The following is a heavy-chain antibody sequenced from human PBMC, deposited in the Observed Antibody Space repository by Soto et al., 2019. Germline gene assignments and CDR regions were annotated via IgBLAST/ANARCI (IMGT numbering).Heavy chain of an antibody. D-gene: IGHD2-15*01. CDR1: GYSFNSYW. V-gene: IGHV5-51*01. Sequence: PGESLKISCKGSGYSFNSYWIVWVRQMPGKGLEWMGIIYPGDSGTRYSPSFQGQVTISADKSISTAYLQWNSLEASDSAMYYCARTGYCNGGNCFAAMMDVWGQGTTVTVSS. CDR3: ARTGYCNGGNCFAAMMDV. CDR2: IYPGDSGT. J-gene: IGHJ6*02.